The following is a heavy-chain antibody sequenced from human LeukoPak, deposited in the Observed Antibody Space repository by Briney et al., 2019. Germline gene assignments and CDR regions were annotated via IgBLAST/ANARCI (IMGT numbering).Heavy chain of an antibody. V-gene: IGHV3-53*01. CDR3: ARGRSLRGSAQNWFDP. CDR2: IYSGGST. Sequence: GGSLRLSCAASGFTVSSNYMSWVRQAPGKGLEWVSVIYSGGSTYYADSVKGRFTISRDNSKNTLYLQMNSLRAEDTAVYYCARGRSLRGSAQNWFDPWGQGTLVTVSS. CDR1: GFTVSSNY. D-gene: IGHD3-10*01. J-gene: IGHJ5*02.